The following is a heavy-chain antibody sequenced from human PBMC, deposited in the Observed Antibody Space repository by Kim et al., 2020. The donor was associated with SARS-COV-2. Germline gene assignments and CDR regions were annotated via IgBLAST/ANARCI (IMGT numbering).Heavy chain of an antibody. Sequence: GGSLRLSCAASGFTFSSYDMHWVRQATGKGLEWVSAIGTAGGTYYPGSVKGRFTISRENAKNSLYLQMNSLRAGDTAVYYCARGGGSGSYSGDAFDIWGQGTMVTVSS. CDR2: IGTAGGT. J-gene: IGHJ3*02. V-gene: IGHV3-13*04. CDR3: ARGGGSGSYSGDAFDI. D-gene: IGHD3-10*01. CDR1: GFTFSSYD.